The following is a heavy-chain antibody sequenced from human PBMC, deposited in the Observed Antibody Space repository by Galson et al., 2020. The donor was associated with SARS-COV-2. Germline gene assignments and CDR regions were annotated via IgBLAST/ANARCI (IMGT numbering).Heavy chain of an antibody. V-gene: IGHV3-48*03. Sequence: LSLTCAGSGFTFSDYEMNWVRHGPGKGLEWVSYISSSGTNVYYADSVKGRFTISRDNAKNSLYLQMTSLRAEDTAVYYCASPYLAAASFFGAFDSWGPGTMVTVSS. CDR1: GFTFSDYE. D-gene: IGHD6-13*01. J-gene: IGHJ3*02. CDR2: ISSSGTNV. CDR3: ASPYLAAASFFGAFDS.